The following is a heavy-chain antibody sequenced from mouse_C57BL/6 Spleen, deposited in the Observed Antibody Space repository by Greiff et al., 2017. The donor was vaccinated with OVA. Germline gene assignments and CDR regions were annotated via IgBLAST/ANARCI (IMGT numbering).Heavy chain of an antibody. D-gene: IGHD1-1*02. CDR2: IDPANGNT. CDR3: ARGNYGDAMDY. V-gene: IGHV14-3*01. J-gene: IGHJ4*01. CDR1: GFNIKNTY. Sequence: VQLQQSVAELVRPGASVKLSCAASGFNIKNTYMPWVKQRPEQGLEWIGRIDPANGNTKYAPKFQGKATITADTSSNTAYLQLSSLTSEDTAIYYCARGNYGDAMDYWGQGTSVTVSS.